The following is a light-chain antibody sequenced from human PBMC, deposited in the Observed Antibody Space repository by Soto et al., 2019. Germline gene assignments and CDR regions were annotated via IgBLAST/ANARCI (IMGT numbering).Light chain of an antibody. CDR3: QQYHNWPPYT. Sequence: EIVMTQSPATLSVSPGERATLSCRASQSVSTNLAWYQQKPGQAPSLLMYGASTRATGIPARFSGSGSGTELTRTISSLQSEDFAVYYCQQYHNWPPYTFGQGTKLEIK. V-gene: IGKV3-15*01. CDR1: QSVSTN. J-gene: IGKJ2*01. CDR2: GAS.